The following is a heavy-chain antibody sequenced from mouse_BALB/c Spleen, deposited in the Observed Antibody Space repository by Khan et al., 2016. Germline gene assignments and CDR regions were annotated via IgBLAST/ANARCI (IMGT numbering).Heavy chain of an antibody. J-gene: IGHJ4*01. CDR3: AREDYGYAYYYAMDY. CDR2: INPDNGGT. D-gene: IGHD1-2*01. V-gene: IGHV1-18*01. CDR1: GYSFTGYI. Sequence: VQLQQSGPELVKPGASMKISCKASGYSFTGYIMNWVKQSHGMNLEWIGLINPDNGGTSYNQKFRGKATLNVDKSSSTAYMEIISMTSEDSAVYYCAREDYGYAYYYAMDYWGQGTSVTVSS.